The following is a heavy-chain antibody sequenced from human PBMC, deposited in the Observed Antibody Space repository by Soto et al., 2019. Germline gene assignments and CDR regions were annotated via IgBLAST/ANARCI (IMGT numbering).Heavy chain of an antibody. V-gene: IGHV4-39*01. J-gene: IGHJ6*02. CDR3: ARHLRDNWTPFYYYGMDV. CDR2: IYYSGST. CDR1: GGSISSSSYY. Sequence: SETLSLTCTVSGGSISSSSYYWGWIRQPPGKGLEWIGSIYYSGSTYYNPSLKSRVTISVDTSKNQFSLKLSSVTAADTAVYYCARHLRDNWTPFYYYGMDVWGQGTTVTVSS. D-gene: IGHD1-20*01.